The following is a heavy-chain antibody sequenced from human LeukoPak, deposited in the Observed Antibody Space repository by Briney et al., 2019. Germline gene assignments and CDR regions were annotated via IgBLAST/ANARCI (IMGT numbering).Heavy chain of an antibody. CDR2: ISGGGGST. D-gene: IGHD1-26*01. CDR1: GFTFTSYS. J-gene: IGHJ4*02. Sequence: LPGGSLRLSCAASGFTFTSYSMNWVRQAPGKGLEWVSTISGGGGSTYYADSVKGRFTISRDNSKNTLYLQVNSLRAEDTAVYYCAKSVPRAKWVGATTFDYWGQGTLVTVSS. CDR3: AKSVPRAKWVGATTFDY. V-gene: IGHV3-23*01.